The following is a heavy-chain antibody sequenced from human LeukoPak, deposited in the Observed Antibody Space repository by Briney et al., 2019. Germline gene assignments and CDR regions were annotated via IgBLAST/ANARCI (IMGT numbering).Heavy chain of an antibody. CDR1: GHTFSRSY. CDR3: AREGYYDSSGRFPSDY. V-gene: IGHV1-46*01. CDR2: INPSGTWT. J-gene: IGHJ4*02. D-gene: IGHD3-22*01. Sequence: ASVKVSCKASGHTFSRSYMHWVRQAPGQGLEWMGVINPSGTWTSYAQKFRGRITMTRDMSTSTDYMELRSLGFDDTAVYYCAREGYYDSSGRFPSDYWGQGTLVTVSS.